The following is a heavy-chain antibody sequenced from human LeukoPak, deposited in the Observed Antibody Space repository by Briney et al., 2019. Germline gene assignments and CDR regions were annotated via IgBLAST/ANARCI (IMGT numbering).Heavy chain of an antibody. Sequence: ASVKVSCKASGYTFTGYYMHWVRQAPGQGLEWMGLINPSDGSTIYAQKFQGRVTMTRDTSTSTVYMELSSLRSEDTAVYYCARGDSMRYFDLWGRGTLVTVSS. CDR2: INPSDGST. J-gene: IGHJ2*01. V-gene: IGHV1-46*01. CDR3: ARGDSMRYFDL. D-gene: IGHD4-11*01. CDR1: GYTFTGYY.